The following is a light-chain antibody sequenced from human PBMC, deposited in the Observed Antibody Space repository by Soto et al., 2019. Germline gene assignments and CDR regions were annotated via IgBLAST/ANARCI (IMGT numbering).Light chain of an antibody. J-gene: IGLJ1*01. CDR3: TSYKRRTTLPSV. CDR2: DVS. Sequence: QSALTQPASVSGSPGQSVTISCTGTSSDVGGYNYVSWYQQHPGKAPKLMIYDVSNRPSGVSNRFSGSKSGNTASLTISGLQAEDEAVYYCTSYKRRTTLPSVLGTGTKPPVL. V-gene: IGLV2-14*01. CDR1: SSDVGGYNY.